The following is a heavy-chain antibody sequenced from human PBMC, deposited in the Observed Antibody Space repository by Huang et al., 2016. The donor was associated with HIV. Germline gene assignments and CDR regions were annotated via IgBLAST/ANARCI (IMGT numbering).Heavy chain of an antibody. CDR2: VSSLGGV. J-gene: IGHJ4*02. D-gene: IGHD2-8*01. V-gene: IGHV4-39*01. Sequence: LLQESGPGLVKPSETLSLTCDVSGGSVNNNNYYWGWFRQTPGKGLAWMGGVSSLGGVFTNPSLSNRVVLSIDTSNYRFFLTLKTVTAADSAVYYCARQTAPTNGVYNFFLRYWGPGSHVTVSS. CDR3: ARQTAPTNGVYNFFLRY. CDR1: GGSVNNNNYY.